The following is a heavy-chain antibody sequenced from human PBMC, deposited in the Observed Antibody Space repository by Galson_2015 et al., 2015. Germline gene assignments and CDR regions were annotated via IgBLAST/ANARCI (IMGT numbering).Heavy chain of an antibody. Sequence: SLRLSCAASGFTFSSYSMNWVRQAPGKGLEWVSSISSSSSYIYYADSVKGRFTISRDNAKNSLYLQMNSLRAEDTAVYYCARARGSTIFFDYWGQGTLVTVSS. CDR3: ARARGSTIFFDY. V-gene: IGHV3-21*01. D-gene: IGHD2-2*01. CDR1: GFTFSSYS. CDR2: ISSSSSYI. J-gene: IGHJ4*02.